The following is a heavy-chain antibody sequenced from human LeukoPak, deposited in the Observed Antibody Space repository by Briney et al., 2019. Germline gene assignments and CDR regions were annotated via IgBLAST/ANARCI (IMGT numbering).Heavy chain of an antibody. Sequence: GASVKVSCKASGYTFTSYGISWVRQAPGQGLEWMGWISAYNGNTNYAQKLQGRVTMTTDTSTSTAYMELRSLRSDDTAVYYCARTRLGRVDTAMEANDYWGQGTLVTVSS. V-gene: IGHV1-18*01. CDR1: GYTFTSYG. J-gene: IGHJ4*02. CDR3: ARTRLGRVDTAMEANDY. CDR2: ISAYNGNT. D-gene: IGHD5-18*01.